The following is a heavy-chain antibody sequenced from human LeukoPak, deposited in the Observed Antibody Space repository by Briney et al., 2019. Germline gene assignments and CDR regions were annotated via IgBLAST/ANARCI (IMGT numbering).Heavy chain of an antibody. J-gene: IGHJ4*02. CDR3: ARGEGYYDSSGPLKY. V-gene: IGHV3-30-3*01. CDR2: ISYDGSNK. Sequence: GRSLRLSCAASGFTFSSYAMHWVRQAPGKGLEWVAVISYDGSNKYYAGSVKGRFTISRDNSKNTLYLQMNSLRAEDTAVYYCARGEGYYDSSGPLKYWGQGTLVTVSS. D-gene: IGHD3-22*01. CDR1: GFTFSSYA.